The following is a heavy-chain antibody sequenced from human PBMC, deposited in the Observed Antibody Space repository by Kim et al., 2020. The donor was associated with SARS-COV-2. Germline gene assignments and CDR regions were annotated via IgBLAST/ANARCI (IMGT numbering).Heavy chain of an antibody. CDR1: GDSVSSASVA. D-gene: IGHD4-4*01. CDR3: ARDHQYSIDY. J-gene: IGHJ4*02. Sequence: SQTLSFTCAISGDSVSSASVAWNWIRQSPSRGLEWLGRTYYRSKWYNDYAVSVKSRITISPDTSKNQFSLQLNSVAPEDTAVYYCARDHQYSIDYWGQGTLVTVSS. V-gene: IGHV6-1*01. CDR2: TYYRSKWYN.